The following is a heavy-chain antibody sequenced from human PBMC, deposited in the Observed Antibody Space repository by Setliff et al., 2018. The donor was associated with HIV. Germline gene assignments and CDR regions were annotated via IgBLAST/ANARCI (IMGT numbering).Heavy chain of an antibody. CDR2: VTDDGSV. Sequence: PSETLSLTCAVSAYSISSGYYWGWIRQPPGKGLEWIGEVTDDGSVNYNPSLKSRVTISLVTSKAQFSLKLDSVTAADTAFYYCARASVGVTGLYAFDIWGQGTMVTVS. CDR1: AYSISSGYY. CDR3: ARASVGVTGLYAFDI. V-gene: IGHV4-38-2*01. D-gene: IGHD1-26*01. J-gene: IGHJ3*02.